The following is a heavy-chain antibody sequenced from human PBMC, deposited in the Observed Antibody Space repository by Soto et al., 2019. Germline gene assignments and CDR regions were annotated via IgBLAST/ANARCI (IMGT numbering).Heavy chain of an antibody. Sequence: GESLKISCKGSGYSFTSYWISWVRQMHGKGLVWMGRIDPSDSYTNYSPSFQGHVTISADKSISTAYLQWSSLKASDTAMYYCARQVIAGAGTYNYNGMNVWGQGTTVTVSS. J-gene: IGHJ6*02. CDR2: IDPSDSYT. CDR1: GYSFTSYW. CDR3: ARQVIAGAGTYNYNGMNV. D-gene: IGHD6-19*01. V-gene: IGHV5-10-1*01.